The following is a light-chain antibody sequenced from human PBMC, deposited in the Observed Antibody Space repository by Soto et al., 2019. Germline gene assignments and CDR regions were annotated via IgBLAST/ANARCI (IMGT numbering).Light chain of an antibody. J-gene: IGKJ2*01. CDR1: QGIGND. V-gene: IGKV1-6*01. CDR2: AAS. CDR3: QQYNSYSYT. Sequence: AIQMTQSPSSLSASVGDRVTITCRASQGIGNDLGWYQQKSGKAPKLLIYAASNLQGGVPSRFSGSGSGTDFTLTISGLQPEDVATYYCQQYNSYSYTFGQGTKLEIK.